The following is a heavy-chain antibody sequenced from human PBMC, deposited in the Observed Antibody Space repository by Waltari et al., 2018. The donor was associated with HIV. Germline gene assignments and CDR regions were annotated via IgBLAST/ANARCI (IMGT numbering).Heavy chain of an antibody. CDR1: GFTCVRYD. V-gene: IGHV3-30*01. CDR2: ISYDGSNK. CDR3: ARDQTMTRAFDI. J-gene: IGHJ3*02. D-gene: IGHD3-22*01. Sequence: QVQLVESGGGVVQPGRSLRLSCAASGFTCVRYDMHWVRQAPGKGLEWVAVISYDGSNKYYADSVKGRFTISRDNSKNTLYLQMNSLRAEDTAVYYCARDQTMTRAFDIWGQGTMVTVSS.